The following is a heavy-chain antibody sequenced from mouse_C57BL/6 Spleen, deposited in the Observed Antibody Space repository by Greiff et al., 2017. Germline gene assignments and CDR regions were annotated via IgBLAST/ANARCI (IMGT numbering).Heavy chain of an antibody. D-gene: IGHD1-1*01. V-gene: IGHV14-4*01. CDR1: GFNIKDDY. J-gene: IGHJ3*01. Sequence: VQLQQSGAELVRPGASVKLSCTASGFNIKDDYMHWVKQRPEQGLEWIGWIDPENGDTEYASKFQGKATITADTSSNTVYLQLSSLTSEDTAVYYCTTAYGSSFAYWGQGTLVTVSA. CDR3: TTAYGSSFAY. CDR2: IDPENGDT.